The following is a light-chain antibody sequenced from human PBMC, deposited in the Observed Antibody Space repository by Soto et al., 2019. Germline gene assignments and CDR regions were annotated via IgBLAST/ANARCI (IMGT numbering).Light chain of an antibody. Sequence: EMVMTQSPATLSLSPGERATHSCRASQSIASHLAWYQQKPGQTPRLLIYDASTRATGIPVRFSGSGFGTDFTLTISGLQSDDFAVYYCKQYSYWWTFGQGTKVDIK. CDR3: KQYSYWWT. J-gene: IGKJ1*01. V-gene: IGKV3-15*01. CDR2: DAS. CDR1: QSIASH.